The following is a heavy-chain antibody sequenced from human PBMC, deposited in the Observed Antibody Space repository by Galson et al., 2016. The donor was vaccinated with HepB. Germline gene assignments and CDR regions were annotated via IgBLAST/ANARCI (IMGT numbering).Heavy chain of an antibody. D-gene: IGHD3-9*01. CDR1: GFSFSTYD. CDR3: ARNGAGIRKFDWRTTNPHSGMDV. V-gene: IGHV3-48*03. CDR2: ISSSGGTT. J-gene: IGHJ6*02. Sequence: SLRLSCAASGFSFSTYDMNWVRQAPGKGLEWVSYISSSGGTTHYVASVRGRFTISRDKVNNSLYLQMNRMRAEDTGTYYCARNGAGIRKFDWRTTNPHSGMDVWGQGTTVTVSS.